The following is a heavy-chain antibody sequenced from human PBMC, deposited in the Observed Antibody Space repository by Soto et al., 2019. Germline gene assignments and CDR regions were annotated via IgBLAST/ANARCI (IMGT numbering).Heavy chain of an antibody. J-gene: IGHJ5*02. CDR1: GGSFSGYY. V-gene: IGHV4-34*01. CDR3: ARGLRLGYCGGGSCSNWFDP. CDR2: INHSGST. D-gene: IGHD2-15*01. Sequence: SETLSLTCAVYGGSFSGYYWSWIRQPPGKGLEWIGEINHSGSTNYNPSLKSRVTISVDRSKDQFSLKLSSVTAADTAVYYCARGLRLGYCGGGSCSNWFDPWGQGTLVTVSS.